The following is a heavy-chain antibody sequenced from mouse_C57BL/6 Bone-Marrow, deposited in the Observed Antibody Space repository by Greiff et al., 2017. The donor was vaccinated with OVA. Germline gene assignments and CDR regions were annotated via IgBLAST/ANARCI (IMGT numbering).Heavy chain of an antibody. CDR2: IYPRSGNT. D-gene: IGHD4-1*01. V-gene: IGHV1-81*01. CDR1: GYTFTSYG. Sequence: VQVVESGAELARPGASVKLSCKASGYTFTSYGISWVKQRTGQGLEWIGEIYPRSGNTYYNEKFKGKATLTADKSSSTAYMELRSLTSEDSAVYFCASNWDRFDYWGQGTTLTVSS. CDR3: ASNWDRFDY. J-gene: IGHJ2*01.